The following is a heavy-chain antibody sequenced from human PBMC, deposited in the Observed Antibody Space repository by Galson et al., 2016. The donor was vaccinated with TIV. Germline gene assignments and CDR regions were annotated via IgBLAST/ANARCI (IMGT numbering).Heavy chain of an antibody. CDR3: AKETSSGFSGYGYIDF. V-gene: IGHV3-23*01. D-gene: IGHD5-12*01. J-gene: IGHJ4*02. CDR2: ISGSGGST. CDR1: GLTFSSYA. Sequence: ASGLTFSSYAMSWVRQAPGKGLEWVSAISGSGGSTYYADSVKGRFTLSRDNSKNTLYLQMSSLRADDTAIYYCAKETSSGFSGYGYIDFWGQGTLVTVSS.